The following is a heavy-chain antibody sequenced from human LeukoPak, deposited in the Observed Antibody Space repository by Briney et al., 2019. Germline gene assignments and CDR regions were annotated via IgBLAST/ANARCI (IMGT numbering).Heavy chain of an antibody. CDR3: AREVVVVVAATYHYYYMDV. Sequence: PSETLSLTCTVSGGSISSYYWSWIRQPPGKGLEWIGYIYYSGSTNYNPSLKSRVTISVDTSKNQFSLKLSSVTAADTAVYYCAREVVVVVAATYHYYYMDVWGKGTTVTISS. J-gene: IGHJ6*03. V-gene: IGHV4-59*01. CDR2: IYYSGST. CDR1: GGSISSYY. D-gene: IGHD2-15*01.